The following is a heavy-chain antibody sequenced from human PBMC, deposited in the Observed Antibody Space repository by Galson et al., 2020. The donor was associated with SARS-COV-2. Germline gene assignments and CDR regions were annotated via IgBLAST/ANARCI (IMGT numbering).Heavy chain of an antibody. CDR3: ARGPQLGYCSSTSCPHDAFGI. J-gene: IGHJ3*02. CDR1: GITFSGYW. Sequence: GESLKISCAASGITFSGYWMSWVRQAPGKGLEWVAHIKHDGSERYYVDSVKGRFTISRDNAKNSLYLQMDSLTAEDTAVYSCARGPQLGYCSSTSCPHDAFGIWGQGTMVTVS. V-gene: IGHV3-7*01. D-gene: IGHD2-2*01. CDR2: IKHDGSER.